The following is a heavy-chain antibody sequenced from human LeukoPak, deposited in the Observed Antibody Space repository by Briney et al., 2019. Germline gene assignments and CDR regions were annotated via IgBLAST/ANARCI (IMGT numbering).Heavy chain of an antibody. J-gene: IGHJ4*02. CDR3: AREAPTDDFWSGYHRGCYDY. D-gene: IGHD3-3*01. V-gene: IGHV4-39*07. CDR2: IYYSGST. CDR1: GGSISSSSYY. Sequence: SETLSLTCTVSGGSISSSSYYWGWIRQPPGKGLEWIGSIYYSGSTYYNPSLKSRVTISVDTSKNQFSLKLSSVTAADTAVYYCAREAPTDDFWSGYHRGCYDYWGQGTLVTVSS.